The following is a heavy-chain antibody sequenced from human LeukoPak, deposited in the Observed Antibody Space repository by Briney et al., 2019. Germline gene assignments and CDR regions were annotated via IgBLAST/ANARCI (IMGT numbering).Heavy chain of an antibody. CDR3: ARGERWLQLMFGY. CDR1: GYTFTGYY. CDR2: INPNSGGT. Sequence: GASVKVSCKASGYTFTGYYMHWVRQAPGQGLEWMGWINPNSGGTNYAQKFQCRVTMTRDTPISTAYMELSRLRSDDTAVYYCARGERWLQLMFGYWGQGTLVTVSS. V-gene: IGHV1-2*02. J-gene: IGHJ4*02. D-gene: IGHD5-24*01.